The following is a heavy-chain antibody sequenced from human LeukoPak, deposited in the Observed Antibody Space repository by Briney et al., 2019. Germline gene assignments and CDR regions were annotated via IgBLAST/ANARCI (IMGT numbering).Heavy chain of an antibody. CDR3: ARDSLIAADAYDI. CDR1: GFTFSDYY. Sequence: GGSLRLSCAASGFTFSDYYMSWIRQAPGKGLEWVSSISSSSSYIYYADSVKGRFTISRDNAKNSLYLQMNSLRAEDTAVYYCARDSLIAADAYDIWGQGTMVAVSS. CDR2: ISSSSSYI. V-gene: IGHV3-11*06. D-gene: IGHD6-13*01. J-gene: IGHJ3*02.